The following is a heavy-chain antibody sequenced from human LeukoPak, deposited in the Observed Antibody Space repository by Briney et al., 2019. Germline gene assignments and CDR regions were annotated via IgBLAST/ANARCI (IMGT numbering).Heavy chain of an antibody. J-gene: IGHJ4*02. CDR3: ARDFSSGSYYGDYFFDY. CDR1: GFTFSSYA. Sequence: GGSLRLSCAASGFTFSSYAMHWVRQAPGKGLEWVSSITDSSSSRYYADSVKGRFTISRDNAKNSLYLQMNSLRAEDTAVYYCARDFSSGSYYGDYFFDYWGQGTLVTVSS. CDR2: ITDSSSSR. D-gene: IGHD1-26*01. V-gene: IGHV3-21*01.